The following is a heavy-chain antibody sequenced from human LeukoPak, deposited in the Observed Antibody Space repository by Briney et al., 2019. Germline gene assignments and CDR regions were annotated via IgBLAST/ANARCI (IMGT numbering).Heavy chain of an antibody. CDR2: INWNGGST. CDR3: ARVGYSSSWYGGSAFDI. V-gene: IGHV3-20*04. J-gene: IGHJ3*02. Sequence: GGSLRLSCAAPGFTFDDYGMSWVRQAPGKGLEWVSGINWNGGSTGYADSVKGRFTISRDNAKNSLYLQMNSLRAEDTALYYCARVGYSSSWYGGSAFDIWGQGTMVTVSS. D-gene: IGHD6-13*01. CDR1: GFTFDDYG.